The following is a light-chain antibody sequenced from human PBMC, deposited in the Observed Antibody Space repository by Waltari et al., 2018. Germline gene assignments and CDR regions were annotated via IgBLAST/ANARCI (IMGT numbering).Light chain of an antibody. J-gene: IGKJ1*01. Sequence: ENLLTQSPGTLSVSPGERATLFWRSSQSVSGNSLAWDQQKPGQAPRLLIYGASSRATGIPARVRGSGSGTDVTLTISRVAPEVFAVYYCQQFSFSTRWTFGQGTKVEIK. CDR3: QQFSFSTRWT. CDR1: QSVSGNS. CDR2: GAS. V-gene: IGKV3-20*01.